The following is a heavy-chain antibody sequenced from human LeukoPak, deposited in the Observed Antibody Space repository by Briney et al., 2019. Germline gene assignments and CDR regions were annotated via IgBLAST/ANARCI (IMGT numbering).Heavy chain of an antibody. Sequence: GGSLRFSCAASGFTFSSYGMHWDRQAPGKGLEGVSVISYDGSNKDYADSVKGRFTISRDNSKNTLYLQMNSLRAEDTAVYYCAKAAGSYLRAYYFDYWGQGTLVTVSS. CDR3: AKAAGSYLRAYYFDY. CDR1: GFTFSSYG. V-gene: IGHV3-30*18. D-gene: IGHD1-26*01. CDR2: ISYDGSNK. J-gene: IGHJ4*02.